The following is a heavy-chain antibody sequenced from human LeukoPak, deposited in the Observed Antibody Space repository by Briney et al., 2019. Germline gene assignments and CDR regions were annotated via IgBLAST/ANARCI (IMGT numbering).Heavy chain of an antibody. CDR1: GFTFTSSA. J-gene: IGHJ4*02. CDR2: IVVGSGNT. V-gene: IGHV1-58*02. CDR3: AASRRGWRYFDY. Sequence: TSVKVSCKASGFTFTSSAMQWVRQARGQRLEWIGWIVVGSGNTNYAQKFQERVTITRDMSTSTAYMEPSSLRSEDTAVYYCAASRRGWRYFDYWGQGTLVTVSS. D-gene: IGHD3-10*01.